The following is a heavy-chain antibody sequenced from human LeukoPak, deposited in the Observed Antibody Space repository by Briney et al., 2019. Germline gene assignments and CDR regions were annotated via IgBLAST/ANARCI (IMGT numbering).Heavy chain of an antibody. D-gene: IGHD1-20*01. CDR3: VRLLFNWNYCLDP. Sequence: SETLSLTCTVSGGSISSSSYHWGWIRQPPGRGLEWIGSIYYSGSTYYNPSLKSRVTISVDTSKNQFSLKLSSVTAADTAVYYCVRLLFNWNYCLDPWGQGTLVTVSS. CDR2: IYYSGST. V-gene: IGHV4-39*01. CDR1: GGSISSSSYH. J-gene: IGHJ5*02.